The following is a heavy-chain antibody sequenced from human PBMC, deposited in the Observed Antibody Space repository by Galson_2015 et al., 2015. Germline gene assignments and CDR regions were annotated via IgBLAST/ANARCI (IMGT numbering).Heavy chain of an antibody. J-gene: IGHJ4*02. CDR1: GGTFSSYA. V-gene: IGHV1-69*13. D-gene: IGHD3-3*01. Sequence: SVKVSCKASGGTFSSYAISWVRQAPGQGLEWMGGIIPIFGTANYAQKFQGRVTITADESTSTAYMELSSLRSEDTAVYYCARVAPMYYDFWSGYIDYWGQGTLVTVSS. CDR3: ARVAPMYYDFWSGYIDY. CDR2: IIPIFGTA.